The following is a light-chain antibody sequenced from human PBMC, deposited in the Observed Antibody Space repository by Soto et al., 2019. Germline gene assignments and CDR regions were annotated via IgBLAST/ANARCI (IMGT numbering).Light chain of an antibody. J-gene: IGKJ4*01. CDR2: AAS. CDR1: LFIANH. CDR3: QQYNSYPLT. V-gene: IGKV3-15*01. Sequence: IVVTQSPATLSVSPGERVTFSCKASLFIANHLAWYQHKPGQSPRLLIHAASTGAPGVPARFSGSWSGTEFTLTISSLQPDDFATYYCQQYNSYPLTFGGGTKVDIK.